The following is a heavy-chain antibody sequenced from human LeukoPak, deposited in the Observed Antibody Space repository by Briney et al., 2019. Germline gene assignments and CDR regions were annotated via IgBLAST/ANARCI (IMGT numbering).Heavy chain of an antibody. CDR3: ARDQSLSSSSPPYYYYYYMDV. V-gene: IGHV3-21*01. CDR1: GFAFSSYS. Sequence: GGSLRLSCAASGFAFSSYSMNWVRQAPGKGLEWVSSISSSSSYIYYADSVKGRFTISRDNAKNSLYLQMNSLRAEDTAVYYCARDQSLSSSSPPYYYYYYMDVWGKGTMVTVSS. CDR2: ISSSSSYI. D-gene: IGHD6-6*01. J-gene: IGHJ6*03.